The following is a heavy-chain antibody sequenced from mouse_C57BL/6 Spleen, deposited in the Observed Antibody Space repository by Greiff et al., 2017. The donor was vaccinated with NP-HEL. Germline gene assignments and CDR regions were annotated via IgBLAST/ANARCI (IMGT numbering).Heavy chain of an antibody. CDR3: ARQTPNGYDSYYFDY. CDR1: GFTFSSYG. Sequence: EVHLVESGGDLVKPGGSLKLSCAASGFTFSSYGMSWVRQTPDKRLEWVATISSGGSYTYYPDSVKGRFTISRDNAKNTLYLQMSSLKSEDTAMYYCARQTPNGYDSYYFDYWGQGTTLTVSS. V-gene: IGHV5-6*01. CDR2: ISSGGSYT. D-gene: IGHD2-2*01. J-gene: IGHJ2*01.